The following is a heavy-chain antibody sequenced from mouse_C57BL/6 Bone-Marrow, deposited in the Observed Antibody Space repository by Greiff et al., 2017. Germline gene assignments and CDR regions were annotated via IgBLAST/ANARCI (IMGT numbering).Heavy chain of an antibody. V-gene: IGHV1-69*01. CDR3: ARRDDYDGTGFDY. Sequence: QVQLQQPGAELVMPGASVKLSCKASGYTFTSYWMHWVKQRPGQGLEWIGEIDPSDSYTNYNQKFKGKSTLTVDKSSSTAYMQLSSLTSEDSAVYYCARRDDYDGTGFDYWGQGTTLTVSS. CDR1: GYTFTSYW. CDR2: IDPSDSYT. J-gene: IGHJ2*01. D-gene: IGHD2-4*01.